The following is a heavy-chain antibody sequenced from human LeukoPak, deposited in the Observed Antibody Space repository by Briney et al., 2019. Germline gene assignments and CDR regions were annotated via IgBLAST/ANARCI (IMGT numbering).Heavy chain of an antibody. Sequence: GGSLRLSCVASRFAFSQAWMSWVRQAPGKGLEWVGRIKSESDGGTTDYAAPVKGRFTISRDDSKNTLFLQMNNLQTEDTAVYYGTTSGWFDHWGQGTLVTVSS. CDR3: TTSGWFDH. CDR2: IKSESDGGTT. J-gene: IGHJ5*02. D-gene: IGHD1-26*01. CDR1: RFAFSQAW. V-gene: IGHV3-15*01.